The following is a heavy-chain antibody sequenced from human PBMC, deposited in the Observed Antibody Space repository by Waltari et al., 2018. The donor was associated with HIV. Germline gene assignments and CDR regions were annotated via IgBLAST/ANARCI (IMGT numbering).Heavy chain of an antibody. Sequence: KKPGESLKISCKGSGYTFTKYWIDWVRQTPGKGLEWMGAVYPGDSDVKYSPSFRGQVSISADVAINTAYLQWGRLKASDTAIYFCVRHVFSGGSARDALEPWGLGTSVTVSS. CDR2: VYPGDSDV. CDR3: VRHVFSGGSARDALEP. V-gene: IGHV5-51*03. J-gene: IGHJ5*02. D-gene: IGHD2-15*01. CDR1: GYTFTKYW.